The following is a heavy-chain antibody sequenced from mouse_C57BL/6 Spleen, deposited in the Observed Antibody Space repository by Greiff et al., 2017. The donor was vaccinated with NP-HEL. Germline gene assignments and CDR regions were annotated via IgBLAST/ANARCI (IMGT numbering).Heavy chain of an antibody. CDR3: ARRVLTGTNFDY. D-gene: IGHD4-1*01. J-gene: IGHJ2*01. V-gene: IGHV1-19*01. CDR1: GYTFTDYY. CDR2: INPYNGGT. Sequence: EVKLVESGPVLVKPGASVKMSCKASGYTFTDYYMNWVKQSHGKSLEWIGVINPYNGGTSYNQKFKGKATLTVDKSSSTAYMELNSLTSEDSAVYYCARRVLTGTNFDYWGQGTTLTVSS.